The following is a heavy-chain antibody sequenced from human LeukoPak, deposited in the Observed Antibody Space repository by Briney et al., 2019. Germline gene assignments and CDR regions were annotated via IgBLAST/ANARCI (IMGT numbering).Heavy chain of an antibody. D-gene: IGHD3/OR15-3a*01. CDR1: GVSLKRYN. J-gene: IGHJ3*02. CDR2: IYYDGET. CDR3: ARGDNSPFDDLTI. Sequence: SETLSLTCTLSGVSLKRYNWSWIRQPPGKGLEYIGYIYYDGETNYNPSLKSRVTMSIDTSRKQFSLALSPVTAADTALYFCARGDNSPFDDLTIWGQGRVVTVSS. V-gene: IGHV4-59*01.